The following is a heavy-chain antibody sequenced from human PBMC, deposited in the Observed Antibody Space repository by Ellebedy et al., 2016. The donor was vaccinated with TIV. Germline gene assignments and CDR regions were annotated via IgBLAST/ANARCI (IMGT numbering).Heavy chain of an antibody. CDR2: INPSGGST. CDR1: GYTFTSYY. D-gene: IGHD6-6*01. V-gene: IGHV1-46*01. Sequence: ASVKVSCXASGYTFTSYYMHWVRQAPGQGLEWMGIINPSGGSTSYAQKFQGRVTMTRDTSTSTVYMELSSLRSEDTAVYYCAREERIRQSIAARGYYFDYWGQGTLVTVSS. CDR3: AREERIRQSIAARGYYFDY. J-gene: IGHJ4*02.